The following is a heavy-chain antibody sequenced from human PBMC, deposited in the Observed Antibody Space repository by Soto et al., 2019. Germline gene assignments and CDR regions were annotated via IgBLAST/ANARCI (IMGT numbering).Heavy chain of an antibody. J-gene: IGHJ6*02. CDR2: IYYSGST. Sequence: WGWIRQPPGKGLEWIGSIYYSGSTYYNPSLKSRVTISVDTPKNQISLKLSSVTAADTAVYYCASPKIDYYYAMDVWGQGTTVTVSS. CDR3: ASPKIDYYYAMDV. V-gene: IGHV4-39*01.